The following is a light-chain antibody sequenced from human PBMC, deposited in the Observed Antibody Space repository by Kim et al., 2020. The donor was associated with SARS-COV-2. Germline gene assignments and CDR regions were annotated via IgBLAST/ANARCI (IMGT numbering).Light chain of an antibody. Sequence: DIQMTQSPSTLSASVGDRVTITCRASQSISAWLAWYQQKPGKAPKLLMYKTSRLESGVPLRFSGGGSGTEFTLTISSLQPDDFATYYCQQYNSDSPTFGPGTKVDIK. CDR1: QSISAW. J-gene: IGKJ3*01. V-gene: IGKV1-5*03. CDR2: KTS. CDR3: QQYNSDSPT.